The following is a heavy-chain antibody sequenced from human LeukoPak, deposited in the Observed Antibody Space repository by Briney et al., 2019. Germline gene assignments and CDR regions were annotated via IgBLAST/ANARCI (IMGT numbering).Heavy chain of an antibody. D-gene: IGHD5-18*01. V-gene: IGHV3-21*01. Sequence: PGGSLRLSCAASGFSFSSYTMSWVRQAPGKGLEWVSGISSTSTYIYHADSMEGRFTISRDNAKNSLYLQMTSLRAEDTAVYFCARDFGAYVDATTGYVGRFDSWGQGTLVTVSS. CDR1: GFSFSSYT. CDR2: ISSTSTYI. J-gene: IGHJ4*02. CDR3: ARDFGAYVDATTGYVGRFDS.